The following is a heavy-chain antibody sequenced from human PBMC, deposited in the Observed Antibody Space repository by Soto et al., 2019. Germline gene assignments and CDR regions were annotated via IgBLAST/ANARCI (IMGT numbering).Heavy chain of an antibody. D-gene: IGHD2-2*02. CDR1: GFTFSSYA. CDR3: ARDSSPDFFCSSANCYRYYFDY. CDR2: ISYDGSNK. Sequence: GGSLRLSCAASGFTFSSYAMHWVRQAPGKGLEWVAVISYDGSNKYYADSVKGRFTISRDNSKNTLYLQMNSLRAEDTAVYYCARDSSPDFFCSSANCYRYYFDYWSQGTLVTVSS. V-gene: IGHV3-30-3*01. J-gene: IGHJ4*02.